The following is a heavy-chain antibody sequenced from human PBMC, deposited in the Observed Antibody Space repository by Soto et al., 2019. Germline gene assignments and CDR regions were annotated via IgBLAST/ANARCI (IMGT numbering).Heavy chain of an antibody. V-gene: IGHV1-46*01. J-gene: IGHJ6*02. Sequence: ASVKVSCKASGYTFTKYYMHWVRQAPGQGLEWMGIINPSGGSTSYAQKFQGRVTMTRDTSTSTVYMELSSLRSEDTAVYYRARDTAEGIRFLEWPHYYYYGMDVWGQGTTVTVSS. CDR1: GYTFTKYY. D-gene: IGHD3-3*01. CDR3: ARDTAEGIRFLEWPHYYYYGMDV. CDR2: INPSGGST.